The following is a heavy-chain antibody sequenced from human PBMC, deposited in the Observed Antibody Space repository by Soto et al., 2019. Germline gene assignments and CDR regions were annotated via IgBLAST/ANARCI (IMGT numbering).Heavy chain of an antibody. Sequence: SETLSLTCTVSGDSIRSYYWCWVRQPPGKGLEWIGYISYTGSTHYSPSLKSRVTISADTSKNQFSLKLSSVTTADTALYYCAREGVAAPYYYYGMDVWGQGSTVTVSS. J-gene: IGHJ6*02. V-gene: IGHV4-59*01. D-gene: IGHD2-15*01. CDR3: AREGVAAPYYYYGMDV. CDR2: ISYTGST. CDR1: GDSIRSYY.